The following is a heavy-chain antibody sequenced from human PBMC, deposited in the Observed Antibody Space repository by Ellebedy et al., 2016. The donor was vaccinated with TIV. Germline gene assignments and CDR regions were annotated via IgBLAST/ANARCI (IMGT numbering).Heavy chain of an antibody. CDR3: VSGLGYCTNGVCRMDV. CDR2: VHYSGST. Sequence: MPSETLSLTCTVSGGSVSSSTYYWGWVRQPPGKGLEWPGRVHYSGSTYYNPSPGSPVTISAHTSKNQFALNLTFVTAADTAVYYSVSGLGYCTNGVCRMDVWGQGTTVTVSS. J-gene: IGHJ6*02. V-gene: IGHV4-39*06. D-gene: IGHD2-8*01. CDR1: GGSVSSSTYY.